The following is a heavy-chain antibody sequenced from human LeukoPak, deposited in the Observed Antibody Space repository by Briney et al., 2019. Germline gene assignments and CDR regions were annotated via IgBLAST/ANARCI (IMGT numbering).Heavy chain of an antibody. CDR2: VKRKTAGGTT. V-gene: IGHV3-15*01. CDR1: GFTFSDAW. J-gene: IGHJ3*02. Sequence: GGSLRLSCAASGFTFSDAWLSWVRQSPGKGLEWVGRVKRKTAGGTTDYAAPVKGRFTISRDDSKNTLYLQMNSLKTEDTAIYYCTTEYSVFAFDIWGQGIMVTVSS. D-gene: IGHD5-12*01. CDR3: TTEYSVFAFDI.